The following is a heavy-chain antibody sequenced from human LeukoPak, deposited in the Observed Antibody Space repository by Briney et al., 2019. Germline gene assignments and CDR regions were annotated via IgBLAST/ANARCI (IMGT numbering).Heavy chain of an antibody. CDR2: IYYSGST. CDR3: ARVPHDAFDI. V-gene: IGHV4-30-4*08. Sequence: SETLSLTCTVSGGSISSGDYYWSWIRQPPGKGLEWIGYIYYSGSTYYNPSLKSRVTISVDTSKNQFSLKLSSVTVADTAVYYCARVPHDAFDIWGQGTMVTVSS. J-gene: IGHJ3*02. CDR1: GGSISSGDYY.